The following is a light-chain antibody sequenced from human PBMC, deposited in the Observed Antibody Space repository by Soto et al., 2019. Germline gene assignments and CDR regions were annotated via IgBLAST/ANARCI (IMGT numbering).Light chain of an antibody. J-gene: IGKJ5*01. V-gene: IGKV3-20*01. Sequence: EIVLTQSPGTLALSPGERATLSCGASQSVISTYLAWYQQKTGQAPRIVIYGESSRATGIPDRLSGSGSGTDLNLTISSLEPEDFAVYYCQKYGSSPITFGQGTRLEIK. CDR3: QKYGSSPIT. CDR2: GES. CDR1: QSVISTY.